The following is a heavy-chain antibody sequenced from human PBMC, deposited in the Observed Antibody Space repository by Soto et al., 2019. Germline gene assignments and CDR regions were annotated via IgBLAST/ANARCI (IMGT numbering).Heavy chain of an antibody. D-gene: IGHD3-22*01. CDR2: IYHSGST. J-gene: IGHJ3*02. Sequence: XGTLSLTCAVSGGCISSSDWWSWLRQPPGKGLEWIGEIYHSGSTNYNPSLKSRVTISVDKSKNQFSLKLSSVTAADTAVYYCARDRSLYYYDSSGYYWDAFDIWGQGTMVTVSS. CDR3: ARDRSLYYYDSSGYYWDAFDI. V-gene: IGHV4-4*02. CDR1: GGCISSSDW.